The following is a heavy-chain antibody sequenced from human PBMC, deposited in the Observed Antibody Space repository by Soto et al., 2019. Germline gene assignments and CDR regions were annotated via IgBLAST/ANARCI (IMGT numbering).Heavy chain of an antibody. CDR1: DDSINSDKYY. Sequence: SETLSLTCSVSDDSINSDKYYWGWIRQPPGKGLEWIGSIYYSGNTYYNPSLQSRVTISLDKSKNQFSLKLSSVTAADTAVYYCARGGEYSSSSLDYWGQGTLVTVSS. CDR2: IYYSGNT. V-gene: IGHV4-39*07. CDR3: ARGGEYSSSSLDY. J-gene: IGHJ4*02. D-gene: IGHD6-6*01.